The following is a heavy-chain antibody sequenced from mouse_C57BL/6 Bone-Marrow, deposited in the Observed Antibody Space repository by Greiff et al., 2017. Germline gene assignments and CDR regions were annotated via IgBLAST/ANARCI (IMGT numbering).Heavy chain of an antibody. CDR3: AREDYDWYFDV. D-gene: IGHD2-4*01. V-gene: IGHV1-81*01. Sequence: VKLMESGAELARPGASVKLSCKASGYTFTSYGISWVKQRTGQGLEWIGEIYPRSGNTYYNEKFKGKATLTADKSSSTAYMELRSLTSEDSAVYFCAREDYDWYFDVWGTGTTVTVSS. CDR2: IYPRSGNT. J-gene: IGHJ1*03. CDR1: GYTFTSYG.